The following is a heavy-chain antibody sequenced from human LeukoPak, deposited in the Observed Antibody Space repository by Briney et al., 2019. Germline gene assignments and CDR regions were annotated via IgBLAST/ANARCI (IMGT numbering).Heavy chain of an antibody. V-gene: IGHV3-74*01. D-gene: IGHD1-14*01. J-gene: IGHJ3*01. CDR1: GFTFGNSW. CDR3: VVVVEPPDSDGFDV. Sequence: QPGGSLRLSCAASGFTFGNSWVHWVRQAPGKGLVWVSLINADGSTATYADSVKGRFTISRDNARNTLSLQMNSLTIEDTAVYYCVVVVEPPDSDGFDVWGQGTMIIVSS. CDR2: INADGSTA.